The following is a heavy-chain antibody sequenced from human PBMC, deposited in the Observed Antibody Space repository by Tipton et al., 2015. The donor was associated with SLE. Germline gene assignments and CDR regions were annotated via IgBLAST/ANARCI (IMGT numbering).Heavy chain of an antibody. CDR3: ARGPDMGAGWYYGMDV. CDR1: GGSISSSSYY. Sequence: TLSLTCTVSGGSISSSSYYWGWIRQPPGKGLEWIGSIYCSGSTYYNPSLKSRVTISVDTSKNQFSLKLSSVTAADTAVYYCARGPDMGAGWYYGMDVWGQGTTVTVSS. D-gene: IGHD1-14*01. J-gene: IGHJ6*02. V-gene: IGHV4-39*07. CDR2: IYCSGST.